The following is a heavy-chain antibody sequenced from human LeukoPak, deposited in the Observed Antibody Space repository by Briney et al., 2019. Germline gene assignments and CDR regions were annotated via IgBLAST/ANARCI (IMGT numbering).Heavy chain of an antibody. Sequence: SETLSLTCTVSGGSISGYYWSWIRQHPGKGLEWIGYIYYSGSTYYNPSLKSRVTISVDTSKNQFSLKLSSVTAADTAVYYCARDSPTYYYDSSGYRVGYFDYWGQGTLVTVSS. V-gene: IGHV4-31*03. CDR1: GGSISGYY. J-gene: IGHJ4*02. CDR2: IYYSGST. D-gene: IGHD3-22*01. CDR3: ARDSPTYYYDSSGYRVGYFDY.